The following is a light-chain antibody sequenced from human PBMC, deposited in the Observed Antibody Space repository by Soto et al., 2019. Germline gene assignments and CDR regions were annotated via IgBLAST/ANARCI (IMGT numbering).Light chain of an antibody. CDR2: DAS. J-gene: IGKJ2*01. Sequence: DIQMTQSPSTLSASVGDRVTITCRASQSISSWLAWYQQKPGKAPKVLIYDASSLESGVPSRFSGSGSGTEFTLTISSLQPDDFATYYCQQYNSYLYTFGQGTKLAIK. V-gene: IGKV1-5*01. CDR3: QQYNSYLYT. CDR1: QSISSW.